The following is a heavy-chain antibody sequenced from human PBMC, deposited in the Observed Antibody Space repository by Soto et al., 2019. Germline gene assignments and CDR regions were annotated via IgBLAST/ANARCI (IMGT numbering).Heavy chain of an antibody. V-gene: IGHV1-69*06. J-gene: IGHJ6*02. CDR1: GGTFSSYA. Sequence: SVKVSCRASGGTFSSYAISWVRQAPGQGLEWMGGIIPIFGTANYAQKFQGRVTITADKSTSTAYMELSSLRSEDTAVYYCARPMTTVTPYYYYYGMDVWGQGTTVTVSS. CDR2: IIPIFGTA. CDR3: ARPMTTVTPYYYYYGMDV. D-gene: IGHD4-17*01.